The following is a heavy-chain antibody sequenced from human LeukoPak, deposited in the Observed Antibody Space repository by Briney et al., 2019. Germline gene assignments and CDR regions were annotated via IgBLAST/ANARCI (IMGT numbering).Heavy chain of an antibody. J-gene: IGHJ5*02. V-gene: IGHV4-34*01. CDR1: GGSFSDYY. Sequence: SETPSLTCAVYGGSFSDYYWSWIRQPPGKGLEWIGEINHSGSTNYNPSLKSRVTISVDTSKNQFSLKLSSVTAADTAVYYCARHGIAAARWFDPWGQGTLVTVSS. CDR3: ARHGIAAARWFDP. CDR2: INHSGST. D-gene: IGHD6-13*01.